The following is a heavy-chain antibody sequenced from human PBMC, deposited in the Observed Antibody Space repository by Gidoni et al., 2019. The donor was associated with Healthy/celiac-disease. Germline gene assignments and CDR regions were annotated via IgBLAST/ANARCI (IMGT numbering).Heavy chain of an antibody. D-gene: IGHD3-22*01. Sequence: EVQLVQSGAEVKKHGESLKISCKGSGYSFNSYWIGWLRQMPGKGLEWMGIIYHGDAETRYSPSFQGQVTISADKSISTAYLQWSSLKASDTAMYYCARWTPDGSGYSYGMDVWCQGTTVTVSS. CDR1: GYSFNSYW. J-gene: IGHJ6*02. V-gene: IGHV5-51*01. CDR3: ARWTPDGSGYSYGMDV. CDR2: IYHGDAET.